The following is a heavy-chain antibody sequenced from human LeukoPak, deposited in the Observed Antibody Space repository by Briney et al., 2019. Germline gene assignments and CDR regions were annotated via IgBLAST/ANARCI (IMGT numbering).Heavy chain of an antibody. CDR3: AKDQTYGSMDV. J-gene: IGHJ6*03. CDR1: GCTFSSYA. Sequence: GGSLRLSCAASGCTFSSYAMTWVRQAPGKGLEWVSAMSVIGGSKYYAASVKGRFTISRDNSKNTLYLQMNSIRAEDTAVYYCAKDQTYGSMDVWGKGITVTVSS. CDR2: MSVIGGSK. D-gene: IGHD4-17*01. V-gene: IGHV3-23*01.